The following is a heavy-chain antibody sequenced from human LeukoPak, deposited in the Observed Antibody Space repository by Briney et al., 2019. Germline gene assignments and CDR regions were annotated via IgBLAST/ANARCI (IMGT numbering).Heavy chain of an antibody. CDR2: IYYSGST. CDR1: AGSISTYY. CDR3: ASRETGTPTYYFEY. V-gene: IGHV4-59*01. D-gene: IGHD1-1*01. J-gene: IGHJ4*02. Sequence: PSETLSLTCTVSAGSISTYYWSWIRQTPGKGLEWIGYIYYSGSTNYNPSLKSRVTLSLDTSKNQVSLKLTSVTAADTAVYYCASRETGTPTYYFEYWGQGSLVTVSS.